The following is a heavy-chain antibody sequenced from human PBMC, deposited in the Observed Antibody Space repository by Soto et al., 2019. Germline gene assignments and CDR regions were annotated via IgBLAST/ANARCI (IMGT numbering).Heavy chain of an antibody. V-gene: IGHV4-30-2*01. CDR2: IYHSGST. J-gene: IGHJ4*02. CDR1: GGSISRGGYS. Sequence: PSETLSLTCAVSGGSISRGGYSWNWIRQPPGKGLEWIGYIYHSGSTSYDPSLKSRVTISVGKSKNQFSLKLSSVTAADTAVYYCARGDHYGSYSGDRYYFDYWGRGTLVTVSS. D-gene: IGHD4-17*01. CDR3: ARGDHYGSYSGDRYYFDY.